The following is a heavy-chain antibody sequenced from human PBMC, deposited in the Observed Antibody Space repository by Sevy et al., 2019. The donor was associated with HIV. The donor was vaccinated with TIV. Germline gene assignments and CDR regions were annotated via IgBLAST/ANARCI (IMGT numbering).Heavy chain of an antibody. CDR2: INYSGST. CDR3: ARDQAESSSTGGLDS. V-gene: IGHV4-61*01. J-gene: IGHJ4*02. D-gene: IGHD6-6*01. CDR1: GASVSSGSFF. Sequence: SETLSLTCSVSGASVSSGSFFWTWIRQAPGKGLEWIGYINYSGSTNYNPSLKSRVTFSVDTSKNQFSLKLRSVTAADTAVDYCARDQAESSSTGGLDSWGPGALVTVSS.